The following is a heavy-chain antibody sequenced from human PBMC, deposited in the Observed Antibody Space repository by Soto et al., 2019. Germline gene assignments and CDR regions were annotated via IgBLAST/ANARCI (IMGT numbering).Heavy chain of an antibody. CDR1: GGSISSYY. CDR3: ARSSGDDFFYYGMDV. Sequence: ASETLSLTCTVSGGSISSYYWNWIRQSAGEGLQWIGRVYARGATNYNPSLKSRVTISGDTSKNQFSLKLTSVTAADTAVYYCARSSGDDFFYYGMDVWGHGTTVTVSS. V-gene: IGHV4-4*07. CDR2: VYARGAT. D-gene: IGHD4-17*01. J-gene: IGHJ6*02.